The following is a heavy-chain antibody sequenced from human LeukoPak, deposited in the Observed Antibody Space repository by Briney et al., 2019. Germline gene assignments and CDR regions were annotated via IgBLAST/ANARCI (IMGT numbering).Heavy chain of an antibody. D-gene: IGHD5-18*01. Sequence: GGSLRLSCAASGSTFNYYGMSSVRQAPGNWMEWVSGISDNEGTTYYTDSVKGRFTISRDNTKNTVYLQMNNLRADDTAVYFCARHDSFIPYWGQGTLVTVSS. CDR1: GSTFNYYG. J-gene: IGHJ4*02. V-gene: IGHV3-23*01. CDR2: ISDNEGTT. CDR3: ARHDSFIPY.